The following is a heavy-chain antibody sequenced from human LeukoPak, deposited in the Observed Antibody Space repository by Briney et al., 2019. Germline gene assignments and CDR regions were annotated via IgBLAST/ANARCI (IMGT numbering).Heavy chain of an antibody. CDR3: ARSDSSGYLGY. J-gene: IGHJ4*02. V-gene: IGHV4-34*01. CDR1: GGSFSGYY. D-gene: IGHD3-22*01. CDR2: INHSGST. Sequence: SETLSLTCAVYGGSFSGYYWSWLRQPPGKGLEWIGEINHSGSTNYNPSLKSRVTISVDTSKNQFSLKLSSVTAADTAVYYCARSDSSGYLGYWGQGTLVTVSS.